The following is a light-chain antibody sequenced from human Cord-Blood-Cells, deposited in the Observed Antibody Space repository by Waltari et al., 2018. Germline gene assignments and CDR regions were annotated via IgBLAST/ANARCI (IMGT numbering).Light chain of an antibody. V-gene: IGKV3-15*01. CDR2: GAS. Sequence: EIVMTQSPATLSVSPGERATLSCRASQRVSSNLAWYQQKPGQAPRLLIYGASTRAAGIPARCSGSGSGTEFTLTISSLQSEDFAVYYCQQYNNWPPRTFGQGTKLEIK. CDR1: QRVSSN. J-gene: IGKJ2*01. CDR3: QQYNNWPPRT.